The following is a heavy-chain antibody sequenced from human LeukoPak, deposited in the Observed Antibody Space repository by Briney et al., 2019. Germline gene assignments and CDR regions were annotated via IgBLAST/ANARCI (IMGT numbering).Heavy chain of an antibody. Sequence: SETLSLTCTVSGGSISSGSYYWSCIRQPAGKGLEWIGRIYTSGSTNYNPSLKSRVTISVDTSKKQFFLKLSSETPADTAGSYCARASYYYGGRGYVDLFDYWGQGTLVTVSS. V-gene: IGHV4-61*02. CDR3: ARASYYYGGRGYVDLFDY. CDR2: IYTSGST. J-gene: IGHJ4*02. CDR1: GGSISSGSYY. D-gene: IGHD3-22*01.